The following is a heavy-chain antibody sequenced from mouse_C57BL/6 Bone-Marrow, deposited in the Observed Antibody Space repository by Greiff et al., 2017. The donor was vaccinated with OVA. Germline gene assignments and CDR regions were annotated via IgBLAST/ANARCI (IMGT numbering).Heavy chain of an antibody. CDR1: GFTFTDYY. CDR2: IRNKANGYTT. J-gene: IGHJ1*03. D-gene: IGHD1-1*01. CDR3: ASPVLLRSYWYCDV. Sequence: EVKLMESGGGLVQPGGSLSLSCAASGFTFTDYYMSWVRQPPGKALEWLGFIRNKANGYTTEYSASVKGRFTISRDNSQSILYLQMNALRAEDSATYYGASPVLLRSYWYCDVWGTGTTVTVSS. V-gene: IGHV7-3*01.